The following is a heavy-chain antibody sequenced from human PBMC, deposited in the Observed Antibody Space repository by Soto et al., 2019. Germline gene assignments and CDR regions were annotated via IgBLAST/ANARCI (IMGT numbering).Heavy chain of an antibody. V-gene: IGHV3-30*18. D-gene: IGHD1-7*01. CDR2: ISYDGSNK. J-gene: IGHJ4*02. CDR3: AKDALVNWNYGRGKYYFDY. Sequence: PGRSLRLSCAASGFTFSSYGMHWVRQAPGKGLEWVAVISYDGSNKYYADSVKGRFTISRDNSKNTLYLQMNSLRAEDTAVYYCAKDALVNWNYGRGKYYFDYCGQGTLVTLSS. CDR1: GFTFSSYG.